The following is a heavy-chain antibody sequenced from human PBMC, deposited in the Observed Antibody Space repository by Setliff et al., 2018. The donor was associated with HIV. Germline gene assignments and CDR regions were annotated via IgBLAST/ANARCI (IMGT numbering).Heavy chain of an antibody. Sequence: SETLSLTCAVSGYSISSGYYWGWIRQPPGKGLEWIGTINYSGSTYYNPSLKSRVTISVDTSKNQFSLKLSSVTAADTSVYYCATYSSSWPDYWGQGTLVTVSS. CDR2: INYSGST. D-gene: IGHD6-13*01. J-gene: IGHJ4*02. CDR1: GYSISSGYY. CDR3: ATYSSSWPDY. V-gene: IGHV4-38-2*01.